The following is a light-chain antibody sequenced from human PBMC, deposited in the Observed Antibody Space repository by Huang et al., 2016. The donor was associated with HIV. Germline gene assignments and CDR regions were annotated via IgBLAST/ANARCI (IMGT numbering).Light chain of an antibody. Sequence: AVQLTQSPSSLSASVGDTVIISCWASQDIGTSLAWYQQRTGRAPKLLISAASTLQTGVPSRFSGDSAGTYFTLFITNLQPEDFATYYCQQLHTYPITFGQGTRLDMK. CDR1: QDIGTS. CDR3: QQLHTYPIT. V-gene: IGKV1-13*02. CDR2: AAS. J-gene: IGKJ5*01.